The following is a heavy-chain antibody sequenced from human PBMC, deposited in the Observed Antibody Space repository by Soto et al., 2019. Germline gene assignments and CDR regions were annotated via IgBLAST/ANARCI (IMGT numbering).Heavy chain of an antibody. J-gene: IGHJ6*02. Sequence: TLSLTCAVYGGSFSGYYWSWIRQPPGKALEWLARIDWDDDKYYSTSLKTRLTISKDTSKNQVVLTMTNMDPVDTATYYCARIVLSSDYYGMDVWGQGTTVTVSS. CDR2: IDWDDDK. CDR3: ARIVLSSDYYGMDV. V-gene: IGHV2-70*11. D-gene: IGHD6-6*01. CDR1: GGSFSGYY.